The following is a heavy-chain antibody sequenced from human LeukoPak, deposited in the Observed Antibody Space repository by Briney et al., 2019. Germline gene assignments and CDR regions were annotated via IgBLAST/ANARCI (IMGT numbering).Heavy chain of an antibody. V-gene: IGHV3-21*01. J-gene: IGHJ6*03. D-gene: IGHD6-13*01. CDR1: GFTFDTYN. CDR3: ARARVGGSSWYSDYYYYMDV. CDR2: ISSSSSYI. Sequence: PGGSLRLSCATSGFTFDTYNLNWVRQAPGKGLEWVSSISSSSSYIYYADSVKGRFTISRDNAKNSLYLQMNSLRAEDTAVYYCARARVGGSSWYSDYYYYMDVWGKGTTVTVSS.